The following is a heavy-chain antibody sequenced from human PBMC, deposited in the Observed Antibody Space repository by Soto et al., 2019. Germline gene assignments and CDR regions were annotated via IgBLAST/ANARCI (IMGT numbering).Heavy chain of an antibody. D-gene: IGHD3-3*01. CDR1: GYTFTSYA. CDR2: INAGNGNT. V-gene: IGHV1-3*05. Sequence: QVQLVQSGAEEKKPGASVKVSCKASGYTFTSYAMHWVRQAPGQRLEGMGWINAGNGNTNYSQKFQGRVTITRDTPASTAYMELSSLRSEDTAVYYCARDLGYDFWSGYRIGGMDVWGQGTTVTVSS. J-gene: IGHJ6*02. CDR3: ARDLGYDFWSGYRIGGMDV.